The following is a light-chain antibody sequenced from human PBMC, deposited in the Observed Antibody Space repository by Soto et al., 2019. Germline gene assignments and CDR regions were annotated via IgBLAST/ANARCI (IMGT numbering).Light chain of an antibody. J-gene: IGKJ3*01. CDR3: QQACT. CDR1: QSVSSN. V-gene: IGKV3-15*01. CDR2: GAS. Sequence: EIVMTQSPATLSVSPGERATLSCRASQSVSSNLAWYQQKPGQAPRLLIYGASTRATGIPARFSGSGSGTEFTLTISSLQSEDFAVYCCQQACTFGPGTKVDIK.